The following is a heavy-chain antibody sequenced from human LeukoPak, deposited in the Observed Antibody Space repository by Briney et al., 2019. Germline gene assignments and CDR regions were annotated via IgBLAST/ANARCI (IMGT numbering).Heavy chain of an antibody. CDR1: GYSISSGYY. Sequence: PSETLSLTCTVSGYSISSGYYWGWIRQPPGKGLEWIGSIYHSGSTYYNPSLKSRVTISVDTSKNQFSLKLSSVTAADTAVYYCARSSGDYDFWSGYYYWFDPWGQGTLVTVSS. CDR3: ARSSGDYDFWSGYYYWFDP. J-gene: IGHJ5*02. CDR2: IYHSGST. D-gene: IGHD3-3*01. V-gene: IGHV4-38-2*02.